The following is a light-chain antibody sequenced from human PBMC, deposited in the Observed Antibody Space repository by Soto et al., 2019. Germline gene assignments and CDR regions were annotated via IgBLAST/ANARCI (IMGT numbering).Light chain of an antibody. J-gene: IGLJ2*01. Sequence: QSVLTQPASVSGSPGQSITISCTGTSSDVGSYNLVSWYQQHPGKAPKLMIYEGSKRPSGVSNRFSGSKSGNTASLTISGLQAEDEDDYYCRSYAGSSTLVFGGGTKLTVL. CDR3: RSYAGSSTLV. V-gene: IGLV2-23*01. CDR1: SSDVGSYNL. CDR2: EGS.